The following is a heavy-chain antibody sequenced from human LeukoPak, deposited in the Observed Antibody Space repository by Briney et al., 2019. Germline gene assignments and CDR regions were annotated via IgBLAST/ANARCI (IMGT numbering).Heavy chain of an antibody. CDR3: ARIPIAAVENSTPDWYFEL. D-gene: IGHD6-13*01. J-gene: IGHJ2*01. CDR1: GFSLSNARMG. CDR2: IFSNDEK. V-gene: IGHV2-26*01. Sequence: SGPVLVKPTETLTLTCTVSGFSLSNARMGVSWIRQPPGKALEWLAHIFSNDEKSYHTSLKSRLTISKDTSKSQVVLTMTNMDPVDTATYYCARIPIAAVENSTPDWYFELWGRGTLVTVSS.